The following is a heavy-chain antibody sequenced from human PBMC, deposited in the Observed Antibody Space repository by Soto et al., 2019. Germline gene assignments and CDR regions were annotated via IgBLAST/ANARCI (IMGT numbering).Heavy chain of an antibody. D-gene: IGHD3-10*01. CDR3: ARRGPRTYFDY. CDR1: GFTFSSYA. J-gene: IGHJ4*02. CDR2: ISGSGDST. Sequence: GSLRLSCAASGFTFSSYAMNWVRQAPGKGLEWVSVISGSGDSTYYADSVKGRFTISRDNSKNTLYLQMNSLRTEDTAVYYCARRGPRTYFDYWGQGTLVTVSS. V-gene: IGHV3-23*01.